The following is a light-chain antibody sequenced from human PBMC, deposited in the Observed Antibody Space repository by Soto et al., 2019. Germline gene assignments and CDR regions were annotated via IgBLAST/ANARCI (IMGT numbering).Light chain of an antibody. CDR3: QSYESSLSAPV. V-gene: IGLV1-40*01. CDR2: DSI. Sequence: QSVLTQPPSVSGAPGQRVTISCTGAFSNMGAGYDVHWYQHLPGASPKLLIYDSINRPSGVPHRFAGCRSVTSASLAITGPLGEGEGDYYCQSYESSLSAPVFGGGTKLTVL. CDR1: FSNMGAGYD. J-gene: IGLJ3*02.